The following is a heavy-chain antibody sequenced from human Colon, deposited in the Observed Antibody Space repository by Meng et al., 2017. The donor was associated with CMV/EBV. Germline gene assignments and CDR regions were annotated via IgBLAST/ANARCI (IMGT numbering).Heavy chain of an antibody. CDR3: ARDGGLHRRGGDFDY. V-gene: IGHV3-74*01. J-gene: IGHJ4*02. CDR1: GLRFSSFW. CDR2: INSDGSST. D-gene: IGHD3-16*01. Sequence: GGSLRLSCAASGLRFSSFWMSWVRQAPGKGLVWVSRINSDGSSTSYADSVKGRFTISRDNAKNTLYLQMNSLRAEDTAVYYCARDGGLHRRGGDFDYWGQGTLVTVSS.